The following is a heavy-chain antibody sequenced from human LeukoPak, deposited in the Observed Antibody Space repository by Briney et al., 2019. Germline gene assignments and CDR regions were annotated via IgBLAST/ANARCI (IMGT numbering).Heavy chain of an antibody. J-gene: IGHJ4*02. CDR1: GGSISSGDYY. V-gene: IGHV4-31*03. D-gene: IGHD1-14*01. Sequence: PSQTLSLTCTVSGGSISSGDYYWSWIRQHPEKGLEWIGYTFYSGSTYYNPSLKSRVTISVDTSKNQFSLKLSSVTAADTAVYYCTNSQRTPYYYFDYWGQGTLATVSS. CDR2: TFYSGST. CDR3: TNSQRTPYYYFDY.